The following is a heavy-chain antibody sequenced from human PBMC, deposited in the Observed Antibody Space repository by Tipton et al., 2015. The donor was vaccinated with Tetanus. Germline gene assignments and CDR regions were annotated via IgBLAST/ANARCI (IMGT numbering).Heavy chain of an antibody. CDR1: GFIVSSHY. Sequence: GSLRLSCVASGFIVSSHYMSWVRQAPGKGLEWVSVMYSGGDTYYVDSVKGRFSISRDNSKNTMYLQMNSLRAEDTAVYYCTKDVGIVLFDYWGQGTLVTVSS. CDR3: TKDVGIVLFDY. J-gene: IGHJ4*02. V-gene: IGHV3-53*01. CDR2: MYSGGDT. D-gene: IGHD2-8*01.